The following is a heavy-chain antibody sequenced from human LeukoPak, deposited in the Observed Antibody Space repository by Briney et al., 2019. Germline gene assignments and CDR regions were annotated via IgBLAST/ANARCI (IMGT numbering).Heavy chain of an antibody. V-gene: IGHV3-23*01. D-gene: IGHD3-16*01. Sequence: GGSLRLSCAASGFTFSNCAMSWVRQAPGKGLEWVSGISGSADSTNYADSVKGRFTISRDNSKNTLYLQMNSLRAEDTAVYYCAKREGYGSIDYWGQGALVTVSS. CDR1: GFTFSNCA. CDR2: ISGSADST. J-gene: IGHJ4*02. CDR3: AKREGYGSIDY.